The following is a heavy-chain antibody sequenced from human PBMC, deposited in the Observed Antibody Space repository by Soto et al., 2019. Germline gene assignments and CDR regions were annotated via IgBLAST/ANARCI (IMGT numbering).Heavy chain of an antibody. V-gene: IGHV4-30-2*01. CDR3: ARRYGPGFDY. CDR2: IYHSGST. J-gene: IGHJ4*02. CDR1: GGSISSGGYS. D-gene: IGHD4-17*01. Sequence: SETLSLTCAGSGGSISSGGYSWSWIRQPPGKGLEWIGYIYHSGSTYYNPSLKSRVTISVDTSKNQFSLKLSSVTAADTAVYYCARRYGPGFDYWGQGTLVTVSS.